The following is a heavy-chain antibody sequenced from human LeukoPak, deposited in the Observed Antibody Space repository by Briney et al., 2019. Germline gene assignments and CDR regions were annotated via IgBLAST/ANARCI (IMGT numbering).Heavy chain of an antibody. Sequence: SETLSLTCTVSGGSIRTSYCYWGWIRQTPGEGLEWIGSIYDSGSTQYSPSLKCRLTVSVDTSKHQFSLNLTSVTATDTAVYYCARSPLPYGAGRGYFDDWGRGTLVTVSS. CDR3: ARSPLPYGAGRGYFDD. CDR1: GGSIRTSYCY. CDR2: IYDSGST. J-gene: IGHJ4*02. D-gene: IGHD3-10*01. V-gene: IGHV4-39*01.